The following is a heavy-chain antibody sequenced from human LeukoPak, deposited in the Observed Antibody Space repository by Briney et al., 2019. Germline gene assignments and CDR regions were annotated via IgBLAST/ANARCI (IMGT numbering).Heavy chain of an antibody. V-gene: IGHV3-30*18. CDR1: GFTVIIYG. Sequence: PGGSLRLSDAASGFTVIIYGMHWLGQAPGKGLEGGAVISYDGSNKYYAVSVKGRFTSSRDNSKNTLYLQMNSLIAEDTAVYYCAKDYDYVWGSYLPYYFDYWGQGTLVTVSS. CDR2: ISYDGSNK. J-gene: IGHJ4*02. D-gene: IGHD3-16*02. CDR3: AKDYDYVWGSYLPYYFDY.